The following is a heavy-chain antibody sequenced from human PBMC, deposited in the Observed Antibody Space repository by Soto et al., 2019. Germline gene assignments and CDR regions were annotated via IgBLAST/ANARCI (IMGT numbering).Heavy chain of an antibody. CDR2: INPNSGGT. CDR1: GYTFTGYY. CDR3: AIDRHYQLLRYSMDV. J-gene: IGHJ6*02. V-gene: IGHV1-2*02. Sequence: ASVKVSCKASGYTFTGYYLHWVRQSPGQGLEWMGWINPNSGGTKYAQKFQGRVTLTRGTSLTTAYMELSRLRSDDTAVYYCAIDRHYQLLRYSMDVWGQGTTVTVYS. D-gene: IGHD2-2*01.